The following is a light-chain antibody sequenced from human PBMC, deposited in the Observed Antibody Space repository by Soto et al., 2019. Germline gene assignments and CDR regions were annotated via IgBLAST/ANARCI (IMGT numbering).Light chain of an antibody. CDR1: QSLVHSDGDTY. V-gene: IGKV2-30*02. Sequence: DIVMTQSPLSLPVTLGQPASISCRASQSLVHSDGDTYLNWFQQRPGQSPRRLIYKVSNRDSGVPDRFSGSGSGSDFTLKISRVEAEDVGFYYCMQGTRWPHTFGRGTKLEIK. CDR3: MQGTRWPHT. CDR2: KVS. J-gene: IGKJ2*01.